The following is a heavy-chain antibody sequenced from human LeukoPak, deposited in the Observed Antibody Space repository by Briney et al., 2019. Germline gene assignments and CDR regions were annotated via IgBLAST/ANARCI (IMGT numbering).Heavy chain of an antibody. J-gene: IGHJ4*02. D-gene: IGHD3-16*02. CDR3: ARKIWGSYRYFDY. CDR2: IYHSGST. Sequence: SETLSLTCTVSGGSISRYYWSWIRQPPGKGLEWIGEIYHSGSTNYNPSLKSRVTISVDKSKNQFSLKLSSVTAADTAVYYCARKIWGSYRYFDYWGQGTLVTVSS. CDR1: GGSISRYY. V-gene: IGHV4-59*12.